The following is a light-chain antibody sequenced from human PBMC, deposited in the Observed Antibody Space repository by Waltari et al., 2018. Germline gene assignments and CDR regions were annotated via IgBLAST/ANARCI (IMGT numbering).Light chain of an antibody. J-gene: IGKJ5*01. CDR1: HNVRNK. CDR2: GAS. CDR3: QQYHEWPPLA. Sequence: EIVVPQSPATLSVSPGESATLFCRASHNVRNKLAWYQQKLGQAPRLLISGASIRTTDFPTRFSGSGSETEFALTITNVQPEDFAIYYCQQYHEWPPLAFGQGTRLEI. V-gene: IGKV3-15*01.